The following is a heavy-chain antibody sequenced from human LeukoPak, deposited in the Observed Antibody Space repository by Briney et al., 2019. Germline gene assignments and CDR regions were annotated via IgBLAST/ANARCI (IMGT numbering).Heavy chain of an antibody. J-gene: IGHJ6*03. CDR1: GFTFDDYG. CDR3: AKGADSSGWYSVAYYYMDV. D-gene: IGHD6-19*01. Sequence: GGSLRLSCAASGFTFDDYGMSWVRQAPGKGLEWVSAISGSDGSTYYADSVKGRFTISRDNSKNTLYLQMNSLRAEDTAVYYCAKGADSSGWYSVAYYYMDVWGKGTTVTISS. CDR2: ISGSDGST. V-gene: IGHV3-23*01.